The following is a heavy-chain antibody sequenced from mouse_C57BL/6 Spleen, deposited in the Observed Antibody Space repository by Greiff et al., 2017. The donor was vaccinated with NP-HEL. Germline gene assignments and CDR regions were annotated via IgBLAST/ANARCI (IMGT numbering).Heavy chain of an antibody. V-gene: IGHV2-2*01. CDR1: GFSLTSYG. J-gene: IGHJ3*01. D-gene: IGHD1-1*01. CDR2: IWSGGST. Sequence: QVQLQQSGPGLVQPSQSLSITCTVSGFSLTSYGVHWVRQSPGKGLEWLGVIWSGGSTDYNAAFISRLSISKDNSKSQVFFKMNSLQADDTAIYYCARRGPGSSSGFAYWGQGTLVTVSA. CDR3: ARRGPGSSSGFAY.